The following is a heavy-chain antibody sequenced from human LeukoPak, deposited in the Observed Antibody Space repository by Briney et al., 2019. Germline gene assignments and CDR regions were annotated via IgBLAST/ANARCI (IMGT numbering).Heavy chain of an antibody. CDR2: INPNSGGT. V-gene: IGHV1-2*02. Sequence: ASVKVSCKASGYTFTGYYMHWVGQAPGQGLEWMGWINPNSGGTNYAQKFQGRVTMTTDTSTSTAYMELRSLRSDDTAVYYCARDLKLYYDFWSGYRSQSYYMDVWGKGTTVTVSS. D-gene: IGHD3-3*01. CDR1: GYTFTGYY. J-gene: IGHJ6*03. CDR3: ARDLKLYYDFWSGYRSQSYYMDV.